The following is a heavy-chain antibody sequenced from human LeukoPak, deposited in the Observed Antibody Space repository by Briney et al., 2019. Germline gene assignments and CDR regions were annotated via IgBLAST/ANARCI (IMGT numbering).Heavy chain of an antibody. CDR1: GFSLSQVW. V-gene: IGHV3-15*01. CDR3: TTVDYGDLTPAASSDY. CDR2: IKTKTDGGTT. D-gene: IGHD4-17*01. J-gene: IGHJ4*02. Sequence: LGGSLRLSCTASGFSLSQVWMSWVRQAPGQGLEWVGHIKTKTDGGTTEYVAPVRGRFTISRDDSGDTLYLQMNSLKIEDTAVYYCTTVDYGDLTPAASSDYWGQGTLVTVSS.